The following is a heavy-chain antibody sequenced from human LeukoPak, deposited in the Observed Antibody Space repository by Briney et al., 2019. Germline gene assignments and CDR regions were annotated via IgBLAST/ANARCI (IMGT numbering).Heavy chain of an antibody. D-gene: IGHD6-19*01. Sequence: GESLKISWKGSGYSFTSYWIGWVRQMPGRGLEWMGIINPGDSETKYSPSFQGQVTISADKSISTAYLQWSSLKASDTAMYYCARPGYRSRYFDYWGQGTLVTVSS. J-gene: IGHJ4*02. V-gene: IGHV5-51*01. CDR2: INPGDSET. CDR3: ARPGYRSRYFDY. CDR1: GYSFTSYW.